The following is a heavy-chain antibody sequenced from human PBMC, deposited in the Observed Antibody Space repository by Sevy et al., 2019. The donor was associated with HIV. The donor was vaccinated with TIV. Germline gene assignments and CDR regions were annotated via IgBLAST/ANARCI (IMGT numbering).Heavy chain of an antibody. J-gene: IGHJ4*02. CDR1: GYTFTSYG. V-gene: IGHV1-18*04. Sequence: ASVKVSCKASGYTFTSYGISWVRQAPGQGLEWMGWISGYNGNTNYAQKLQGRVTMTTDTSTSTAYMELRSLRSDDTAVYYCARDPPTIAAAGGGVGDYYWGQGTLVTVSS. CDR3: ARDPPTIAAAGGGVGDYY. D-gene: IGHD6-13*01. CDR2: ISGYNGNT.